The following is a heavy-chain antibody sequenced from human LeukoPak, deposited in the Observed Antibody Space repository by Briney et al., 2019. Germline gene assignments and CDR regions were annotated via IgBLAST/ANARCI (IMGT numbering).Heavy chain of an antibody. CDR1: GFTFSSYW. V-gene: IGHV3-7*01. CDR3: ASAGDSSGYPLPYFDY. CDR2: IKQDGSEK. Sequence: GGSLRLSCAASGFTFSSYWMSWVRQAPGKGLEWVANIKQDGSEKYYVDSVKGRFTISRDNAKNSLYLQMNSLRAEDTAVYYCASAGDSSGYPLPYFDYWGQGTLVTVSS. J-gene: IGHJ4*02. D-gene: IGHD3-22*01.